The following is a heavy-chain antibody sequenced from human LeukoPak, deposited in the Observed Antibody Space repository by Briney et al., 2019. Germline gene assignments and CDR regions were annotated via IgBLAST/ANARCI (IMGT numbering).Heavy chain of an antibody. V-gene: IGHV1-46*01. CDR1: TNTFTGYY. J-gene: IGHJ4*02. Sequence: GASVKVSCKASTNTFTGYYIHWVRQAPGQGLEWMGMINPSGGSTGYAQKFQGRVTMTRDMSTSTVYMELSSLRSEDTAVFYCARRAQVERRHSQFDYWGQGTLVTVSS. CDR3: ARRAQVERRHSQFDY. D-gene: IGHD1-1*01. CDR2: INPSGGST.